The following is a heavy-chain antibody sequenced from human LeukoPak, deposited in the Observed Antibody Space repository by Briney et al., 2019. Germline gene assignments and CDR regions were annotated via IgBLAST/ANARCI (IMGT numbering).Heavy chain of an antibody. J-gene: IGHJ4*02. CDR1: GGTFSSYA. D-gene: IGHD3-10*01. V-gene: IGHV1-69*06. CDR3: ARVGLYGSGNDY. Sequence: SVKVSCKASGGTFSSYAISWVRQAPGQGLEWMGRIIPIFGTANYAQKFQGRVTITADKSTSTAYMELSSLRSEDTAVYYCARVGLYGSGNDYWGQGTLVTASS. CDR2: IIPIFGTA.